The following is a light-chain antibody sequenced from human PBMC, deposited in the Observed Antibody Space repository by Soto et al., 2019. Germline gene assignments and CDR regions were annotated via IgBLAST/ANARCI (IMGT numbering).Light chain of an antibody. J-gene: IGLJ3*02. CDR2: DVS. Sequence: QSALTQPASVSGSPGQSITISCTGTSSDVGGYNYVSWFQQHTGKAPKLMIYDVSSRPSGVSNRFSGSKSGNTASLTISGLQAEDEADYYCSSYTTSSTGVFGGGTKLTVL. CDR3: SSYTTSSTGV. CDR1: SSDVGGYNY. V-gene: IGLV2-14*01.